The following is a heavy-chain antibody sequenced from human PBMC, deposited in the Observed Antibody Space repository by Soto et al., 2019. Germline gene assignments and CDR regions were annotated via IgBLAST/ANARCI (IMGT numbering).Heavy chain of an antibody. V-gene: IGHV1-69*13. J-gene: IGHJ6*02. CDR1: GGTFSSYA. D-gene: IGHD6-13*01. CDR3: ALGYSSSWYLYYYYGMDV. CDR2: IIPIFGTA. Sequence: SVKVSCKASGGTFSSYAISWVRQAPGQGLEWMGGIIPIFGTANYAQKFQGRVTITADESTSTAYMELSSLRSEDTAVYYCALGYSSSWYLYYYYGMDVWGQGTTVTVS.